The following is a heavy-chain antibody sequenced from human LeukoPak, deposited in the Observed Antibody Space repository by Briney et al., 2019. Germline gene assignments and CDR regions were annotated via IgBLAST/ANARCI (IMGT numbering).Heavy chain of an antibody. J-gene: IGHJ3*02. CDR2: IYTSGST. CDR1: GGSISSYY. CDR3: ARFIDARNAFDI. V-gene: IGHV4-4*07. Sequence: SETLSLTCTVSGGSISSYYWSWIRQPAXXXXXCIGRIYTSGSTNYNPSLKNRVTISVDTSKNQFSLKLTSVTAADTAVYYCARFIDARNAFDIWGQGTMVTVSS.